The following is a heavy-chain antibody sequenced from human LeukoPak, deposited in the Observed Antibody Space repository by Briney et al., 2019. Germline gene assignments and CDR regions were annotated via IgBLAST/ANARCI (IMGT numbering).Heavy chain of an antibody. CDR2: INPSGGST. CDR3: ARDPGQVVVPAAIDY. D-gene: IGHD2-2*02. CDR1: GYTFTSYY. V-gene: IGHV1-46*01. J-gene: IGHJ4*02. Sequence: ASVKVSCKASGYTFTSYYMHWVRQAPGQGPEWMGIINPSGGSTSYAQKFQGRVTMTRDMSTSTVYMELSSLRSEDTAVYYCARDPGQVVVPAAIDYWGQGTLVTVSS.